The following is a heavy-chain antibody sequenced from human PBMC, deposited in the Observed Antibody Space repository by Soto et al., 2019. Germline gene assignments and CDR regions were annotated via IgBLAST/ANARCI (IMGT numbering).Heavy chain of an antibody. J-gene: IGHJ4*02. CDR2: ISYDGSNK. CDR3: ALRRYSYGENDY. Sequence: QVQLVESGGGVVQPGRSLRLSCAASGFTFSSYAMHWVRQAPGKGLEWVAVISYDGSNKYYADSVKGRFTSSRDNSKNTLYLQMNSLRAEDTAVYYCALRRYSYGENDYWGQGTLVTVSS. CDR1: GFTFSSYA. V-gene: IGHV3-30-3*01. D-gene: IGHD5-18*01.